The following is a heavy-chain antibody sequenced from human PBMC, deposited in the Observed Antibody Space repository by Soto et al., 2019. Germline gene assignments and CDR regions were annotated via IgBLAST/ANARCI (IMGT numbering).Heavy chain of an antibody. CDR2: IYYSGST. CDR3: ARQQSTYYDSSGLSFWFDP. CDR1: GGSISSYY. Sequence: SETLSLTCTVSGGSISSYYWSWIRQPPGKGLEWIGYIYYSGSTNYNPSLKSRVTISVDTSKNQFSLKLSSVTAADTAVYYCARQQSTYYDSSGLSFWFDPWGQGTLVTVSS. J-gene: IGHJ5*02. V-gene: IGHV4-59*01. D-gene: IGHD3-22*01.